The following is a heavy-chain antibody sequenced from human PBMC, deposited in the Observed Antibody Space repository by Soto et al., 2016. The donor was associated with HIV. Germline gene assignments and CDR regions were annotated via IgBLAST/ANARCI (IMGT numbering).Heavy chain of an antibody. D-gene: IGHD3-22*01. Sequence: QVQLVQSGAEVKKPGASVKVSCKASGYTFTGYYIHWVRQAPGQGLEWMGWINPNSGGTNYEQKFQGRVTMTRDTSISTAYMELSRLRSDDTAVYYCARDDDSSGYRDAFDIWGQGTMVTVSS. CDR2: INPNSGGT. CDR3: ARDDDSSGYRDAFDI. CDR1: GYTFTGYY. J-gene: IGHJ3*02. V-gene: IGHV1-2*02.